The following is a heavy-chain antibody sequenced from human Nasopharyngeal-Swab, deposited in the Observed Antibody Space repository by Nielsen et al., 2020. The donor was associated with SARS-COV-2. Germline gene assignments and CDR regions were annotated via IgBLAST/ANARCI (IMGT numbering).Heavy chain of an antibody. J-gene: IGHJ4*02. CDR3: AKGDYSDYFFDY. D-gene: IGHD4-11*01. V-gene: IGHV3-74*01. CDR1: GYTFSSYW. Sequence: GGSLRLSCAASGYTFSSYWMHWVRQAPGKGLVWVSRINIDGSVTYYADSVKGRFTISRDNSQNTLYLQMNSLRAEDTAVYHCAKGDYSDYFFDYWGQGTLVTVSS. CDR2: INIDGSVT.